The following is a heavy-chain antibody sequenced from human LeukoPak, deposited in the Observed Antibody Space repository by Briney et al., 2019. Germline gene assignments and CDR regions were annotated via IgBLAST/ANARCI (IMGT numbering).Heavy chain of an antibody. CDR1: GGSFSTYF. D-gene: IGHD3-10*01. CDR2: INHSGST. Sequence: SETLSLTCAVYGGSFSTYFWSWIRQPPGKGLEWIGEINHSGSTNYNPSLKGRVTISVDTSKNQFSLKLSSVTAADTAVYYCARVGYYFGSGSYDYWGQGTLVTVSS. CDR3: ARVGYYFGSGSYDY. J-gene: IGHJ4*02. V-gene: IGHV4-34*01.